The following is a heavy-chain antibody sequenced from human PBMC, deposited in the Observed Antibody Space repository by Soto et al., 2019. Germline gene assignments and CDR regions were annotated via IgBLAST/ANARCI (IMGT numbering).Heavy chain of an antibody. CDR3: ASRVGATEYDYYCMDF. CDR1: GYTFTGYY. V-gene: IGHV1-2*02. CDR2: INPNSGGT. J-gene: IGHJ6*02. Sequence: QVQLVQSGAEVKKPGASVKVSCKASGYTFTGYYMHWVRQAPGQGLEWMGWINPNSGGTNYAQKLQGRVTMNRDTSISTAYTELSRLRSDDTAAYYCASRVGATEYDYYCMDFWGQGTTVTVS. D-gene: IGHD1-26*01.